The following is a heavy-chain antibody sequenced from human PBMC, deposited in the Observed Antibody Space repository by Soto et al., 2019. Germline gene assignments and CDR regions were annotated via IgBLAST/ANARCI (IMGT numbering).Heavy chain of an antibody. CDR2: IIPIRGIA. Sequence: QVQLVQSGAEVKKPGSSVKVSCKASGGTFSSYTISWVRQAPGQGLEWMGRIIPIRGIANYAQKFQGRVTITADKSTSTAYMELSSLRSEDTAVYYCARSGGIVDNDAFDIWGQGTMVTVSS. V-gene: IGHV1-69*02. J-gene: IGHJ3*02. D-gene: IGHD2-15*01. CDR1: GGTFSSYT. CDR3: ARSGGIVDNDAFDI.